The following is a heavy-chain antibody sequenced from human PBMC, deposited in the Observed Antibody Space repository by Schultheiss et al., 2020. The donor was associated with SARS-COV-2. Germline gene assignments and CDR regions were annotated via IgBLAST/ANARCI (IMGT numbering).Heavy chain of an antibody. J-gene: IGHJ4*02. V-gene: IGHV3-23*01. CDR2: ISGSDGST. CDR3: AKDLGPGGDYLAFDY. Sequence: GGSLRLSCAASGFTFSSYAMSWVRQAPGKGLDWVSTISGSDGSTYYTDSVKGRFTISRDNSKNTLYLQMNSLRAEDTAVYYCAKDLGPGGDYLAFDYWGQGTLVTVSS. D-gene: IGHD4-17*01. CDR1: GFTFSSYA.